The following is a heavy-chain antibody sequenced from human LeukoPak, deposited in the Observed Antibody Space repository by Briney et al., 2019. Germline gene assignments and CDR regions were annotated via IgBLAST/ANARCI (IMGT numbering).Heavy chain of an antibody. CDR3: AKDRLGAMMYFDF. Sequence: PGGSLRLSCAASGFTFSSYAMHWVRQAPGKGLEWVAVISYDGSYRHYADSVKGRVTISRDNSKNTLYLQVNSLRVEDTAVYYCAKDRLGAMMYFDFWGQGTLVTVSS. J-gene: IGHJ4*02. CDR2: ISYDGSYR. D-gene: IGHD1-26*01. V-gene: IGHV3-30*04. CDR1: GFTFSSYA.